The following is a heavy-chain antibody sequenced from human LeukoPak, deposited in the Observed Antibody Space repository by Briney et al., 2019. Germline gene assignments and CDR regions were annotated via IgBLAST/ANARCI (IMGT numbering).Heavy chain of an antibody. V-gene: IGHV3-7*01. D-gene: IGHD3-10*01. Sequence: PVGSLRLSCAASGFTFSSYAISWVPQVPGKGLEWVGHINADGSQKDYVDSVTSRFTISKDNAKNSVYLQLNSLRSADTALYYCASRHFGRDIWGQGTMVTVSS. CDR1: GFTFSSYA. CDR3: ASRHFGRDI. J-gene: IGHJ3*02. CDR2: INADGSQK.